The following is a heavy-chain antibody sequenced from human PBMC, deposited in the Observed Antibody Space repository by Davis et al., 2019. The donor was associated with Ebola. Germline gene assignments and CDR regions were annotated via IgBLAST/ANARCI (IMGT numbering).Heavy chain of an antibody. CDR1: GGSISSGDYY. V-gene: IGHV4-30-4*01. J-gene: IGHJ3*02. CDR3: ARGPDSGSYHPPEHDAFDI. Sequence: PSETLSLTCTVSGGSISSGDYYWSWIRQPPGKGLEWIGYIYYSGSTYYNPSLKSRVTISVDTSKNQFSLKLSSVTAADTAVYYCARGPDSGSYHPPEHDAFDIWGQGTMVTVSS. CDR2: IYYSGST. D-gene: IGHD1-26*01.